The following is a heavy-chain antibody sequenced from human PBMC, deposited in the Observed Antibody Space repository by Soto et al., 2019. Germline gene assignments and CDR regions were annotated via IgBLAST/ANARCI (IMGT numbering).Heavy chain of an antibody. CDR3: VKNRDAIGQVDAFGI. J-gene: IGHJ3*02. CDR1: GFTFSTSA. D-gene: IGHD3-10*01. Sequence: EVRLLESGGDLVQPGGSLRLSCAASGFTFSTSAMTWVRQAPGKGLEYVSAISGSGAVTYYADSMKGRFTISRDNSKNTLYIPMNSLRADDTAIYYCVKNRDAIGQVDAFGIWGQGKTVIV. CDR2: ISGSGAVT. V-gene: IGHV3-23*01.